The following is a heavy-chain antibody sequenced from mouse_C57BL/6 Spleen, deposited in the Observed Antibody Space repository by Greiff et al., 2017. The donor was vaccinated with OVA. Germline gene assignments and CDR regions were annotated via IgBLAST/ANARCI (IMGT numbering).Heavy chain of an antibody. J-gene: IGHJ2*01. CDR2: IDPSDSYT. CDR3: ARSGANYYGSSY. V-gene: IGHV1-69*01. Sequence: VQLQQPGAELVMPGASVKLSCKASGYTFTSYWMHWVKQRPGQGLEWIGEIDPSDSYTNYNQKFKGKSTLTVDKSSSTAYMQLSSLTSEDSAVYYCARSGANYYGSSYWGQGTTLTVSS. D-gene: IGHD1-1*01. CDR1: GYTFTSYW.